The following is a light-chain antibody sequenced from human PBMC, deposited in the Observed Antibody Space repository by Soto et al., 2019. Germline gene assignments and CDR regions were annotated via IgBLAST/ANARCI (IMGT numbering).Light chain of an antibody. CDR3: QQTYTTPWT. CDR2: GTS. CDR1: QSIGAY. J-gene: IGKJ1*01. V-gene: IGKV1-39*01. Sequence: DIQMTQSPSSLSASLGDRVTITCRASQSIGAYVNWYHHKPGKAPRILIFGTSNLQSGVPSRFSGSSVSGSGTEFTLTISSLQLEDVATYYCQQTYTTPWTFGQGTEVDLK.